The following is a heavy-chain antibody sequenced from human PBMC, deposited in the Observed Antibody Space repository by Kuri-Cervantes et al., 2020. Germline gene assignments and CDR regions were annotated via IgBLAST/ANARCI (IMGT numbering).Heavy chain of an antibody. Sequence: ESLKISCAVYGGSFSGYYWSWIRQPPGKGLEWIGEINHSGSTNYNPSLKSRVTISVDTSKNQFSLKLSSVTAADTAVYYCAKGQGVVVASIDYWGQGTLVTVSS. D-gene: IGHD3-22*01. CDR3: AKGQGVVVASIDY. CDR2: INHSGST. V-gene: IGHV4-34*01. J-gene: IGHJ4*02. CDR1: GGSFSGYY.